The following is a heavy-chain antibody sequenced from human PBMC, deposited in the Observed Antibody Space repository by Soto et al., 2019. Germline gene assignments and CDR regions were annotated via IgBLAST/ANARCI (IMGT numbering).Heavy chain of an antibody. Sequence: ASVKVSCKTSGYTFTGYDLNWVRQATGQGLEWMGWMNPNTGNTGYAQKFQGRVTMTRNTSTRTAYMELSSLRSEDTAGYFCAGGKTALAGFDYWGQGTLVTVSS. J-gene: IGHJ4*02. CDR3: AGGKTALAGFDY. CDR1: GYTFTGYD. V-gene: IGHV1-8*01. D-gene: IGHD2-21*02. CDR2: MNPNTGNT.